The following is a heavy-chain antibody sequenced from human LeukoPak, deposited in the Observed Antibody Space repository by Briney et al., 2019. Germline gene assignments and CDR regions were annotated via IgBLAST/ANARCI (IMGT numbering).Heavy chain of an antibody. D-gene: IGHD3-10*01. V-gene: IGHV3-23*01. CDR1: GFSFRNYD. J-gene: IGHJ1*01. CDR2: ITTDGSGP. CDR3: AKGVLGAGSLLEYFQH. Sequence: AGGSLRLSCAASGFSFRNYDMSWVPQAPGKRLEWVSGITTDGSGPYYADSVKGRFTVPRDNSKNTVFLQMNSRRGEDAAIYYCAKGVLGAGSLLEYFQHWGQGTLVTVSS.